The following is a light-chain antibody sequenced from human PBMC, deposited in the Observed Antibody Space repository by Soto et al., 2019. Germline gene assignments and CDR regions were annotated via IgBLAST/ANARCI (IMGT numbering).Light chain of an antibody. CDR2: GAS. CDR3: LLFGGSPI. V-gene: IGKV3-20*01. CDR1: QVVVTAY. J-gene: IGKJ3*01. Sequence: EIVLTQSPGTLSVSPGERATLSCRASQVVVTAYIHWYQHKPGQAPRLLISGASTRASGIPDRFSGSGVGKAFPPTTNSREPEAGAVYYCLLFGGSPIFAPGPGVHI.